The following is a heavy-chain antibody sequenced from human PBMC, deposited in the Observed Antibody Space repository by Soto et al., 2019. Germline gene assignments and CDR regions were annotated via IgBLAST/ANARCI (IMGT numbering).Heavy chain of an antibody. CDR2: IYYSGST. Sequence: SETLSLTCTVSGDSMSSYYWSWIRQPPGKGLEWIGYIYYSGSTTYNPSLKSRVTISADPSKNNFSLSLNSVSAADTAVYYCSSDGIHNSSSPCVIGNWCRGTLVTVSA. D-gene: IGHD6-6*01. V-gene: IGHV4-59*01. CDR1: GDSMSSYY. J-gene: IGHJ4*02. CDR3: SSDGIHNSSSPCVIGN.